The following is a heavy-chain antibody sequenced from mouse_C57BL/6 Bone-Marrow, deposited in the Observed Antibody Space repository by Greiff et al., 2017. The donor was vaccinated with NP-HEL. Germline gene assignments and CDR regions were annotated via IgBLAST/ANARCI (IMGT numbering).Heavy chain of an antibody. D-gene: IGHD2-1*01. V-gene: IGHV1-85*01. J-gene: IGHJ1*03. CDR1: GYTFTSYD. CDR2: IYPRDGST. CDR3: AKRVYYGNQGYFDV. Sequence: QVQLQQSGPELVKPGASVKLSCKASGYTFTSYDINWVKQRPGQGLEWIGWIYPRDGSTKYNEKFKGKATLTVDTSSSTAYMELHSLTSEDSAVYFCAKRVYYGNQGYFDVWGTGTTVTVSS.